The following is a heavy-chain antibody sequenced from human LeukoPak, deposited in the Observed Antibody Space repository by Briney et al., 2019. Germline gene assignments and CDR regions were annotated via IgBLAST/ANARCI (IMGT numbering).Heavy chain of an antibody. D-gene: IGHD3-22*01. V-gene: IGHV3-7*01. CDR2: IKQDGSEK. CDR3: AREGPYYYDSSGSIDY. Sequence: GGSLRLSCAASGFTFSSYGMNWVRQAPGKGLEWVANIKQDGSEKYYVDSVKGRFTISRDNAKNSLYLQMNSLRAEDTAVYYCAREGPYYYDSSGSIDYWGQGTLVTVSS. J-gene: IGHJ4*02. CDR1: GFTFSSYG.